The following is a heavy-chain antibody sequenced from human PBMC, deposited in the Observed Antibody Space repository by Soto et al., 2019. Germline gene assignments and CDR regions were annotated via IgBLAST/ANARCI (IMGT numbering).Heavy chain of an antibody. J-gene: IGHJ4*02. CDR3: AKVAPYCSSTTCYIDY. Sequence: GGSLRLSCAASGFTFSSYAMSWVRQGTGKGLEWVSTISGSGGNTHYADSVKGRFTISRDNSKNTVYLQMNSLRAEDRAVYYCAKVAPYCSSTTCYIDYWGQGTLVTVSS. CDR2: ISGSGGNT. CDR1: GFTFSSYA. V-gene: IGHV3-23*01. D-gene: IGHD2-2*01.